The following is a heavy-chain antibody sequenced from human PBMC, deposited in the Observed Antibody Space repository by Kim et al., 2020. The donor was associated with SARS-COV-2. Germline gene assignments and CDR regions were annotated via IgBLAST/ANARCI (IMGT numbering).Heavy chain of an antibody. D-gene: IGHD5-18*01. CDR2: ISYDGSNK. V-gene: IGHV3-30-3*01. CDR3: ARDLRIQQWDYYFGMDL. CDR1: GFTFSSYA. J-gene: IGHJ6*02. Sequence: GGSLRLSCAASGFTFSSYAMHWVRQAPGKGLEWVEVISYDGSNKYYAESVNGRFTISRDNSKNTLYQQRNSLSAEDTTVYYCARDLRIQQWDYYFGMDLWGQGTTVTVS.